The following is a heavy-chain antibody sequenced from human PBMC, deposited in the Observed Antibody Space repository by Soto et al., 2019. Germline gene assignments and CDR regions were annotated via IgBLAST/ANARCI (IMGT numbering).Heavy chain of an antibody. J-gene: IGHJ4*02. CDR3: ESHSTQRDSSGYYDY. Sequence: PSETLSLTCTVSGGSINSSDYLWGWILQPPGTRLEWILSIYYSGSTYYNPSLESRFTISVDTSKNQFSLKLTSVTAAHTAVYYCESHSTQRDSSGYYDYWGQGTLVTVSS. V-gene: IGHV4-39*01. CDR1: GGSINSSDYL. CDR2: IYYSGST. D-gene: IGHD3-22*01.